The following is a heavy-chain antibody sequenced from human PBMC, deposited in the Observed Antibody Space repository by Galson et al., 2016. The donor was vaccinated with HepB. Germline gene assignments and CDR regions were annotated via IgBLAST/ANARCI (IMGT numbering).Heavy chain of an antibody. CDR3: AKVLTVPGILNVYALDV. J-gene: IGHJ6*02. CDR1: GFIVSGNY. D-gene: IGHD5/OR15-5a*01. V-gene: IGHV3-66*01. Sequence: SLRLSCAASGFIVSGNYMSWVRQGPGKRLERVAIIYPAGDTYYAESVKDRFTISRDSDANMLFLHMTRLRPGDTGVYYCAKVLTVPGILNVYALDVWGQGTTATVSS. CDR2: IYPAGDT.